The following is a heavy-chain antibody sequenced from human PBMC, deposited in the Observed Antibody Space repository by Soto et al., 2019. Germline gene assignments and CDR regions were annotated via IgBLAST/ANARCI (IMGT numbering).Heavy chain of an antibody. Sequence: QVYLVQSGAEVKKPGASVKVSCKASGYTFTSYGITWVRQAPGQGLEWMGWISAHNGNTDYAQKLQGRVIVTRDTSTSTAYLELRSLRSDDTAVYYCARGRYGDYWGQGALVTVSS. V-gene: IGHV1-18*01. J-gene: IGHJ4*02. CDR1: GYTFTSYG. CDR3: ARGRYGDY. CDR2: ISAHNGNT. D-gene: IGHD1-1*01.